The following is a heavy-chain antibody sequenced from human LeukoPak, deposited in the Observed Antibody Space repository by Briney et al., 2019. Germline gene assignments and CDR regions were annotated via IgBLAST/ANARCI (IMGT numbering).Heavy chain of an antibody. CDR2: ISGSGGNT. D-gene: IGHD6-13*01. CDR1: GFTFNNFA. V-gene: IGHV3-23*01. Sequence: GASLRLSCAASGFTFNNFAMSWVRQAPGKGLEWVSGISGSGGNTHYADSVKGRFTISRDNSKNTLYLQMNSLGAEDTAVYYCAKGLRGSSYDYWGQGTLVTVSS. J-gene: IGHJ4*02. CDR3: AKGLRGSSYDY.